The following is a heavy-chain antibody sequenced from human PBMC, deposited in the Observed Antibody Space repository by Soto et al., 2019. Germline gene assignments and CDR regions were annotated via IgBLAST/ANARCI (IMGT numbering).Heavy chain of an antibody. J-gene: IGHJ2*01. Sequence: QLQESGPGLVKPSQTLSLTCTVSGASINNNDYYWSWIRQTPGKGLERIGYVYYSGTTDYIPSLKSRLSMSIAKSQNQFTLKLNSVTAADTATYYCARMSYFYDKWYFDLWGRGTLVTVSS. CDR2: VYYSGTT. CDR1: GASINNNDYY. CDR3: ARMSYFYDKWYFDL. D-gene: IGHD3-22*01. V-gene: IGHV4-30-4*01.